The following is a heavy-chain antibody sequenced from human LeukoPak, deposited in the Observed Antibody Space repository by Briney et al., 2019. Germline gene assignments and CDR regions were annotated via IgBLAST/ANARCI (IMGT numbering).Heavy chain of an antibody. Sequence: PGGSLRLSCAASGFTFSDYYMSWIRQAPGKGLEWVSYISSSGSTIYYADSVKGRFTISRDNAKNSLYLEMNSLRAEDTAVYYCARVGGHYVWGSYRYTLDYWGQGTLVTVSS. CDR3: ARVGGHYVWGSYRYTLDY. CDR1: GFTFSDYY. D-gene: IGHD3-16*02. J-gene: IGHJ4*02. CDR2: ISSSGSTI. V-gene: IGHV3-11*01.